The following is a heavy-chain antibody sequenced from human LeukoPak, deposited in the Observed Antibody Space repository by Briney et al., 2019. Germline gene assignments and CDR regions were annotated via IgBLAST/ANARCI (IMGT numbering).Heavy chain of an antibody. J-gene: IGHJ4*02. CDR3: ARCRGGDCYSGLCY. Sequence: GGSLRLPCAASGFTFSSYSMNWVRQAPGKGLEWVSSISSSSSYIYYADSVKGRFTISRDNAKNSLYLQMNSLRAEDTAVYYCARCRGGDCYSGLCYWGQGTLVTVSS. CDR1: GFTFSSYS. CDR2: ISSSSSYI. V-gene: IGHV3-21*01. D-gene: IGHD2-21*02.